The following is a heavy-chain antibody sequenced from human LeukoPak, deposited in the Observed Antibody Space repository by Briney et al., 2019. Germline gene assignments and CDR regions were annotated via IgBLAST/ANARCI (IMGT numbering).Heavy chain of an antibody. Sequence: SETLSLTCTVSGGSFSSYYWSWIRQPPGKGLEWIGYTYYSGYTNYNPSLKSRVTISVDTSKNQFSLKLSSVNAADTAVYYCAVLSGGEEAYWGQGTLVTVSS. CDR2: TYYSGYT. V-gene: IGHV4-59*03. D-gene: IGHD3-10*01. CDR3: AVLSGGEEAY. CDR1: GGSFSSYY. J-gene: IGHJ4*02.